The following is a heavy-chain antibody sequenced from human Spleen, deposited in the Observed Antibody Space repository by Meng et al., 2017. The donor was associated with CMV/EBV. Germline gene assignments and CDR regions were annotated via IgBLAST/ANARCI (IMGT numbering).Heavy chain of an antibody. V-gene: IGHV3-48*03. CDR1: GFTFSSYE. D-gene: IGHD5-18*01. Sequence: GESLKISCAASGFTFSSYEMNWVRQAPGKGLEWVSYISGSGGTINYADSVKGRFTISRDNAKNSLYLRMDSLRAEDTAVYYCATLNGYSFFFDYWGQGALVTVSS. CDR2: ISGSGGTI. CDR3: ATLNGYSFFFDY. J-gene: IGHJ4*02.